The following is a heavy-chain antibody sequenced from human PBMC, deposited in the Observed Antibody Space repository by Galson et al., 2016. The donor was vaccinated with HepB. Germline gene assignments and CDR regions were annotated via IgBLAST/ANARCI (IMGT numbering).Heavy chain of an antibody. J-gene: IGHJ5*02. CDR3: AKTTIHGEYKWFDP. CDR1: GFSFSNYA. V-gene: IGHV3-30*18. CDR2: ISYDVNNK. D-gene: IGHD2/OR15-2a*01. Sequence: SLRLSCAASGFSFSNYAMHWVRQAPGKGLEWVAVISYDVNNKHYADSVKGRFTISRDNSRNTLDLQMNSPRVEDTAVYYCAKTTIHGEYKWFDPWGQGTQVIVPS.